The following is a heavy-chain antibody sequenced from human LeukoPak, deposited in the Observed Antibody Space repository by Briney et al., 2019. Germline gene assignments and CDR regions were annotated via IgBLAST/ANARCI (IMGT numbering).Heavy chain of an antibody. V-gene: IGHV4-59*01. Sequence: SETLSLTCTVSAGSISSYWSWSRQSPGKGLEWIGYIYFTGTTKYNPSLKSRLTISIDTSRNQFSMKLSSATAADTAIYYCVNGGSYLTKWGQGTLVTVSS. CDR1: AGSISSY. J-gene: IGHJ1*01. CDR3: VNGGSYLTK. D-gene: IGHD3-10*01. CDR2: IYFTGTT.